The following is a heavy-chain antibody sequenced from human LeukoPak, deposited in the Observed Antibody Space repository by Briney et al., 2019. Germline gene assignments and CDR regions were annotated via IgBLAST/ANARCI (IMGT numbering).Heavy chain of an antibody. Sequence: PSETLSLTCAVSGYSISSGYYWGWIRQPPGKGLEWFGSIYHSGSTYYNPSLKSRVTISVDTSKNQFSLKLSSVTAADTAVYYCARHRYCSSTSCQGSDYWGQGTLVTVSS. CDR3: ARHRYCSSTSCQGSDY. D-gene: IGHD2-2*01. J-gene: IGHJ4*02. V-gene: IGHV4-38-2*01. CDR2: IYHSGST. CDR1: GYSISSGYY.